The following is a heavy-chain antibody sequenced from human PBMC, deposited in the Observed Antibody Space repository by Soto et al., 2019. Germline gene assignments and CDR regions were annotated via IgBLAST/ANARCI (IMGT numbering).Heavy chain of an antibody. Sequence: SEILSLTCTVSGGSISSGGYYWSWIRQHPGKGLEWIGYIYYSGSTYYNPSLKSRVTISVDTSKNQFSLKLSSVTAADTAVYYCARGSRGYFQHWGQGTLVTVSS. J-gene: IGHJ1*01. CDR3: ARGSRGYFQH. CDR1: GGSISSGGYY. V-gene: IGHV4-31*03. CDR2: IYYSGST. D-gene: IGHD6-13*01.